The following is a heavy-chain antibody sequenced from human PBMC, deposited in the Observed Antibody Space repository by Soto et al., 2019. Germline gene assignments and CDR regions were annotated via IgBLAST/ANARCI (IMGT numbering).Heavy chain of an antibody. CDR2: IYWDDDK. D-gene: IGHD3-10*01. Sequence: QITLKESGPTLVKPTQTLTLTCTFSGFSLSSSGVGVGWIRQPPGKALEWLALIYWDDDKRYSPSLKSRLTITRDTSKNQGVLTMTNMDPTDTATYGCARMRWGSLEFWGQGTLVTVSS. V-gene: IGHV2-5*02. J-gene: IGHJ4*02. CDR3: ARMRWGSLEF. CDR1: GFSLSSSGVG.